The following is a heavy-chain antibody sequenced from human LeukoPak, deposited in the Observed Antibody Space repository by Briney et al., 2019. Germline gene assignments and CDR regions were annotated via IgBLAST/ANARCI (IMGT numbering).Heavy chain of an antibody. CDR1: GGSISSYY. CDR2: VYHSGST. CDR3: ARARGSYDY. D-gene: IGHD2-15*01. J-gene: IGHJ4*02. V-gene: IGHV4-59*12. Sequence: SETLSLTCTVSGGSISSYYWSWIRQPPGKGLEWIGYVYHSGSTYYNPSLKSRVTISVDRSKNQFSLKLSSVTAADTAVYYCARARGSYDYWGQGTLVTVSS.